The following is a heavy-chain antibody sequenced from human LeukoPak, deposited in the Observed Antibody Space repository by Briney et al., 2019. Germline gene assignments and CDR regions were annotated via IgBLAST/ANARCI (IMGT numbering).Heavy chain of an antibody. J-gene: IGHJ4*02. V-gene: IGHV3-30*03. CDR3: ARGEDDFDY. Sequence: PGGSLRLSCAASGFTFSSYGMHWVRQAPGKGLEWVAVISYDGSNKYYADSVKGRFTISRDNAKNTLYLQMNSLRAEDTAVYYCARGEDDFDYWGQGTLVTVSS. D-gene: IGHD1-26*01. CDR1: GFTFSSYG. CDR2: ISYDGSNK.